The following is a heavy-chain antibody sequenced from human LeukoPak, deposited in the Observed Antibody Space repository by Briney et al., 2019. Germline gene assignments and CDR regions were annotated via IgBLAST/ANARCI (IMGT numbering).Heavy chain of an antibody. CDR3: VRGYCSDGSCYSYYGMDV. Sequence: SETLSLTCAVYGGSFSGYYWSWIRQPPGKGLEWIGEINHSGSTNYNPSLKSRVTISVDTSKNQFSLKLSSVTAADTAVYYCVRGYCSDGSCYSYYGMDVWGQGTTVTVSS. D-gene: IGHD2-15*01. CDR2: INHSGST. J-gene: IGHJ6*02. V-gene: IGHV4-34*01. CDR1: GGSFSGYY.